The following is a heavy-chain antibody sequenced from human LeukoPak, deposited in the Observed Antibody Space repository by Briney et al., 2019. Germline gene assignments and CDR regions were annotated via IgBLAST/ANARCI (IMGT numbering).Heavy chain of an antibody. CDR2: ISYDGSNK. CDR1: GFTFSSYG. J-gene: IGHJ3*02. CDR3: TRDPVWNVFDI. Sequence: PGGSLRLSCAASGFTFSSYGMHWVRQAPGKGLEWVAVISYDGSNKYYADSVKGRFTISRDNSKNTLYLQMNSLRAEDTAVYYCTRDPVWNVFDIWGQGTRVTVSS. D-gene: IGHD1-14*01. V-gene: IGHV3-30*03.